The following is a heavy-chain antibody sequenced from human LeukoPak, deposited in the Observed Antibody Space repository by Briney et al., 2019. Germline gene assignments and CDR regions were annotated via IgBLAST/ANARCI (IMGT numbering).Heavy chain of an antibody. CDR3: AKGPQVGSGYHPDY. Sequence: GGSLRLSCAASGFTLSSYAMSWVRQAPAKGLEWVSVISGSGGSTYYADSVKGRFTISRDNSKNTLYVQMNSLRAEDTAVYYCAKGPQVGSGYHPDYWGQGTLVTVSS. J-gene: IGHJ4*02. D-gene: IGHD3-22*01. V-gene: IGHV3-23*01. CDR1: GFTLSSYA. CDR2: ISGSGGST.